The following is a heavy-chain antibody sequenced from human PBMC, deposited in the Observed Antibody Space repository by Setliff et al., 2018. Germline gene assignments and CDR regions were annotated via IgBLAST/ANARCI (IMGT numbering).Heavy chain of an antibody. CDR3: ARHVLGYSSSYNWFDP. Sequence: TLSLTCAVSGYSISSGYYWGWIRRPPGKGLEWIGSIYHSGSTYYNPSLKSRVTISVDTSKNQFSLKLSSVTAADTAVYYCARHVLGYSSSYNWFDPWGQGTLVTVSS. J-gene: IGHJ5*02. CDR2: IYHSGST. D-gene: IGHD6-6*01. V-gene: IGHV4-38-2*01. CDR1: GYSISSGYY.